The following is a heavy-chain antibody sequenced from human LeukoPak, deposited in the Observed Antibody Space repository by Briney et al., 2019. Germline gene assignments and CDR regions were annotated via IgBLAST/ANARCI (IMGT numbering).Heavy chain of an antibody. D-gene: IGHD2-15*01. CDR1: GFSLSSYA. Sequence: PGGSLRLSCAASGFSLSSYAMSWVRQAPGKGLEWVSAISSSDDGTYHAGSVRGRFTISRDSSKNTLYLQMNNLRTEDAAIYYCAKAPVTSCRGAFCYPLDSWGQGTLVTVS. CDR2: ISSSDDGT. CDR3: AKAPVTSCRGAFCYPLDS. J-gene: IGHJ4*02. V-gene: IGHV3-23*01.